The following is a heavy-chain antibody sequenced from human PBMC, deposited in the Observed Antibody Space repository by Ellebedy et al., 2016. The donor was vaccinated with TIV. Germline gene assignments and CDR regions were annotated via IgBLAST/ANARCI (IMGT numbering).Heavy chain of an antibody. J-gene: IGHJ6*02. V-gene: IGHV3-48*01. CDR1: GFTFSSYS. Sequence: PGGSLRLSCAASGFTFSSYSMNWVRQAPGKGLEWVSYISSSSSTIYYADSVKVRGTISRDNAKNSLYLQMNSLRAEDTAVYYCARELTRITMVRGVIKTGWGMDVWGQGSTVTVSS. D-gene: IGHD3-10*01. CDR2: ISSSSSTI. CDR3: ARELTRITMVRGVIKTGWGMDV.